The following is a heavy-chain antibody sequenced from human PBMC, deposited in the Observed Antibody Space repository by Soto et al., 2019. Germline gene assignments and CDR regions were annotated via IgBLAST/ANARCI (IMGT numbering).Heavy chain of an antibody. V-gene: IGHV3-30*18. Sequence: QVQLVESGGGVVQPGRSLRLSCAASGFTFSSYGMHWVRQAPGKGLEWVAVISYDGSNKYYADSVKGRFTISRDNSKNTLYLQMISLRAEDTAVYYCAKDPDSWGHNNWFDPWGQGTLVTVSS. CDR1: GFTFSSYG. CDR3: AKDPDSWGHNNWFDP. J-gene: IGHJ5*02. D-gene: IGHD3-16*01. CDR2: ISYDGSNK.